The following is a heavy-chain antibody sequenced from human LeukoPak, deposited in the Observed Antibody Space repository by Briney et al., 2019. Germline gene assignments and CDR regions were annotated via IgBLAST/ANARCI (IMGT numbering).Heavy chain of an antibody. CDR3: ARDDYSGYYYYGMDV. CDR2: IYYSGST. J-gene: IGHJ6*02. D-gene: IGHD4-4*01. CDR1: GGSISSYY. Sequence: SEILSLTCTVSGGSISSYYWSWIRQPPGKGLEWIGYIYYSGSTNYNPSLRSRVTISVDTSKNQFSLKLSSVTAADTAVYYCARDDYSGYYYYGMDVWGQGTTVTVSS. V-gene: IGHV4-59*01.